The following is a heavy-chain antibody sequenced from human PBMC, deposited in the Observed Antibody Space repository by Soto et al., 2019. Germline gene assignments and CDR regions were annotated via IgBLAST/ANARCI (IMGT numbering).Heavy chain of an antibody. J-gene: IGHJ4*02. CDR3: DRFSAVSAEHYCDF. CDR1: GASVTSTGYY. CDR2: ILNNANA. V-gene: IGHV4-30-4*01. D-gene: IGHD6-19*01. Sequence: QVQLRESGPGLMRPSQTLSLTCTVSGASVTSTGYYWTWIRQSPGKGLEWLGNILNNANADYSPSRDTRLSISLDSSKSQYSLKLSSLSAAYTSIYFCDRFSAVSAEHYCDFGGQGALVTVSS.